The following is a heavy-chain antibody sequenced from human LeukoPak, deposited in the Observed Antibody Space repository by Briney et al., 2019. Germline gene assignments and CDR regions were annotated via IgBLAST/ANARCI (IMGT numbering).Heavy chain of an antibody. V-gene: IGHV3-23*01. CDR2: ISSGGGST. CDR1: GFTFSTYA. Sequence: RGSLRLSCAASGFTFSTYAMSWVRQAPGKGLEWVSGISSGGGSTYYADSVKGRFTISRDNSKNMLYLQMNSLRAEDTAVYYCTRFRYTVYYFDYSGQGALATVSS. J-gene: IGHJ4*02. CDR3: TRFRYTVYYFDY. D-gene: IGHD3-9*01.